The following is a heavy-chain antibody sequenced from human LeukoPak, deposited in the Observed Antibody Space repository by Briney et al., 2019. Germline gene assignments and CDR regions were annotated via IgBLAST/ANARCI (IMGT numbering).Heavy chain of an antibody. J-gene: IGHJ4*02. CDR2: ISAYNGNT. CDR1: GYTFTSYG. CDR3: ARAELRFTMYYFDY. Sequence: ASVKVSCKASGYTFTSYGISWVRQAPGQGLEWMGWISAYNGNTNYAQKLQSRVTMTTDTSTSTAYMELRSLRSDDTAVYYRARAELRFTMYYFDYWGQGTLVTVSS. V-gene: IGHV1-18*01. D-gene: IGHD3-3*01.